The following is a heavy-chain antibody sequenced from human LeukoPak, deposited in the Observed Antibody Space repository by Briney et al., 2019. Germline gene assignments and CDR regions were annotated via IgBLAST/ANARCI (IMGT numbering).Heavy chain of an antibody. D-gene: IGHD5-24*01. CDR3: ARARWLQLLGSTFDI. J-gene: IGHJ3*02. Sequence: SETLSLTCTVSGGSISDDYWSWIRQPPGEGLEWVGYIYYSGSTAYNPSLRSRVTMSVDTSKNQFSLNLNSVTAADTAVYYCARARWLQLLGSTFDIWGQGTMVTVSS. CDR2: IYYSGST. V-gene: IGHV4-59*01. CDR1: GGSISDDY.